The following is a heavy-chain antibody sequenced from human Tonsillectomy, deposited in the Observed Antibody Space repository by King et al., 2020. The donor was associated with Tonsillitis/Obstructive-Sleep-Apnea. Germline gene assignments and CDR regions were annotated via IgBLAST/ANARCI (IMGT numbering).Heavy chain of an antibody. CDR1: GFTFTRHA. J-gene: IGHJ4*02. D-gene: IGHD3-22*01. Sequence: VQLVESGGGLVQPGESLRLSCAASGFTFTRHAMSWVRQAPGKGLEWVSTISGSGGSTFYADSVKGRFTISRDNYKNTLYLQMNSLRADDTAVYYCAKGQGGGYYDTSCHSLDYWGQGTLVTVSS. CDR3: AKGQGGGYYDTSCHSLDY. V-gene: IGHV3-23*04. CDR2: ISGSGGST.